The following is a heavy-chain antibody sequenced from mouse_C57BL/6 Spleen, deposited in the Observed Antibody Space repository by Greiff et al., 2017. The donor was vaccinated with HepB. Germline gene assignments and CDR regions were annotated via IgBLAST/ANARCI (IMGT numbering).Heavy chain of an antibody. V-gene: IGHV1-50*01. D-gene: IGHD1-1*01. J-gene: IGHJ4*01. CDR1: GYTFTSYW. CDR2: IDPSDSYT. CDR3: ARAITTVGSYNY. Sequence: QVQLQQPGAELVKPGASVKLSCKASGYTFTSYWMQWVKQRPGQGLEWIGEIDPSDSYTNYNQKFKGKATLTVDTSSSTAYMQLSSLTSEDSAVYYCARAITTVGSYNYWGQGTSVTVSS.